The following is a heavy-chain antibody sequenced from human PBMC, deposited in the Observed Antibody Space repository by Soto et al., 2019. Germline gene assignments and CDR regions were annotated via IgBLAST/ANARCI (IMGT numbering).Heavy chain of an antibody. D-gene: IGHD3-9*01. V-gene: IGHV3-48*03. Sequence: PGGSLRRSCAASGFTFSNFEMHWVRQAPGKGLEWVSYINTAGSTKYYAESVKGRFTISRDNARNSLFLQVNSLRAEDTAVYYCARAECSSPDCLTAYYSYGLDVWGQGSTVTVS. J-gene: IGHJ6*02. CDR1: GFTFSNFE. CDR3: ARAECSSPDCLTAYYSYGLDV. CDR2: INTAGSTK.